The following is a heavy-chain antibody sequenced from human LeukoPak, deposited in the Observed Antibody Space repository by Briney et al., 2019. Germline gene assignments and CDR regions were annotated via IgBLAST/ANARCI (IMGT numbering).Heavy chain of an antibody. V-gene: IGHV4-34*01. CDR2: VNHSGST. D-gene: IGHD1-1*01. CDR3: ARAWRVFYGFDY. J-gene: IGHJ4*02. CDR1: GGSFSGYY. Sequence: PSETLSLTCAVYGGSFSGYYWSWIRQPPGKGLEWIGEVNHSGSTNYNPSLKSRVTISVDTSKNQFSLKLSSVTAADTAVYYCARAWRVFYGFDYWGQGTLVTVSS.